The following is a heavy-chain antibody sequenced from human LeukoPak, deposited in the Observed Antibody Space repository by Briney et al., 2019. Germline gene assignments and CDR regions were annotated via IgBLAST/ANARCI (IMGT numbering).Heavy chain of an antibody. D-gene: IGHD2-15*01. Sequence: GGSLRLSCAASGFTFSSYAMSWVRQAPGKGLEWVSAISGSGGSTYYADSVKGRFTISRDNSKNTLYLQMNSLRAEDTAVYYCAKAVGYCSGGSCHHLIDYWGQGTLVTVSS. CDR1: GFTFSSYA. CDR2: ISGSGGST. J-gene: IGHJ4*02. V-gene: IGHV3-23*01. CDR3: AKAVGYCSGGSCHHLIDY.